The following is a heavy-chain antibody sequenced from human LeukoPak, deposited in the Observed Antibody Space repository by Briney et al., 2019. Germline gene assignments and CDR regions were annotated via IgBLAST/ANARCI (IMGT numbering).Heavy chain of an antibody. J-gene: IGHJ4*02. CDR1: EFTFSSYS. Sequence: GGSLRLSCEASEFTFSSYSMNWVRQAPGKGLEWVSYISSSSSTIYYAESVKGRSTISRDNAKNSLYLQMNSLRVEDTAVYYCARSRGNSGSYPLDYWGQGTLVTVSS. CDR2: ISSSSSTI. CDR3: ARSRGNSGSYPLDY. V-gene: IGHV3-48*01. D-gene: IGHD1-26*01.